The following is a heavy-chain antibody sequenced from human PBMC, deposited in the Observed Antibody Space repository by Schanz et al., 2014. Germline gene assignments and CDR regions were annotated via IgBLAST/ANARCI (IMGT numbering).Heavy chain of an antibody. Sequence: EVQLLESGGGLVQPGGSLRLSCAASGFTFSSYAMSWVRQAPGKGLEWVSAISGSGGSTYYADSVKGRFIISRDNSKNTLYLQMNSLRAEDTAVYYCAKDHAGSDILTALGNWGQGTLXTVSS. CDR3: AKDHAGSDILTALGN. CDR1: GFTFSSYA. D-gene: IGHD3-9*01. J-gene: IGHJ4*02. CDR2: ISGSGGST. V-gene: IGHV3-23*01.